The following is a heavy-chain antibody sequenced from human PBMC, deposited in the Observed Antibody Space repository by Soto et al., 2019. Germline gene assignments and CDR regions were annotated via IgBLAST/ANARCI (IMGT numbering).Heavy chain of an antibody. CDR1: GYSFTTYG. V-gene: IGHV1-18*01. J-gene: IGHJ4*02. D-gene: IGHD2-21*02. CDR2: ISTDKGNT. Sequence: ASVKVSCKASGYSFTTYGMTWVRQAPGQGLEWMGWISTDKGNTKYAQNFQSRATLTTDTSTSTAYMELRSLRSDDTAVYYCARARDWNLDYWGQGTLVTVS. CDR3: ARARDWNLDY.